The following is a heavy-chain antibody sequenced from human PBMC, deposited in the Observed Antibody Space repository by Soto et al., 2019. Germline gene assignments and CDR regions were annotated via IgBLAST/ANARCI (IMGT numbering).Heavy chain of an antibody. CDR3: ARWVVAARHYYYGMDV. Sequence: ASVQVSCKASGYTFTSYDINWVRQATGQGLEWMGWMNPNSGNTGYAQKFQGRVTMTRNTSISTAYMELSSLRSEDTAVYYCARWVVAARHYYYGMDVWGQGTTVTVSS. V-gene: IGHV1-8*01. CDR1: GYTFTSYD. J-gene: IGHJ6*02. D-gene: IGHD2-15*01. CDR2: MNPNSGNT.